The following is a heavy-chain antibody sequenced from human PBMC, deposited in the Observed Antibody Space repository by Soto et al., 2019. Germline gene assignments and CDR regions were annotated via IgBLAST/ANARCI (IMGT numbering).Heavy chain of an antibody. CDR3: AREQYNWKI. CDR1: GDSIRSYY. J-gene: IGHJ4*02. CDR2: VFHTGNT. D-gene: IGHD1-20*01. Sequence: ASETLSLTCSVSGDSIRSYYWTWIRQPPGKGLQRIGYVFHTGNTNYNPSLKSRVTISEDASKNQVSLRLTSVTAADTAVYFCAREQYNWKIWGQGTLVTVSS. V-gene: IGHV4-59*01.